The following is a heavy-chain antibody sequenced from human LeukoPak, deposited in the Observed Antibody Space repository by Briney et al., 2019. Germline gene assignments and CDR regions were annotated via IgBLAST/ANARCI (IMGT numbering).Heavy chain of an antibody. J-gene: IGHJ4*02. CDR3: AKDRATSASIWYYFDY. D-gene: IGHD6-13*01. V-gene: IGHV3-30*18. CDR2: ISYDGSNK. CDR1: GVTFSSYG. Sequence: PGGSLRLSCVASGVTFSSYGMHWVRQAPGKGLEWMAVISYDGSNKYYADSVKGRFTISRDNSKNTLYLQMNSLRAEDTAEYYCAKDRATSASIWYYFDYWGQGTLVTVSS.